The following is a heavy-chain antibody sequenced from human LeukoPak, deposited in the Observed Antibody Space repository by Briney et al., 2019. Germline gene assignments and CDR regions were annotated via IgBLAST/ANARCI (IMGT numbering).Heavy chain of an antibody. CDR3: ARDQRRFGEFDY. V-gene: IGHV3-23*01. J-gene: IGHJ4*02. D-gene: IGHD3-10*01. CDR2: ISGSGGST. CDR1: GFTFGIYA. Sequence: PGGSLRLSCAASGFTFGIYAMSWVRQAPGKGLEWVSAISGSGGSTYYADSVKGRFTISRDNSKNTLYLQMNSLRAEDTAVYYCARDQRRFGEFDYWGQGTLVTVSS.